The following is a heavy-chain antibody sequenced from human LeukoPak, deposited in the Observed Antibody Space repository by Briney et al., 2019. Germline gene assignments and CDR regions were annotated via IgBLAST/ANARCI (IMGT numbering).Heavy chain of an antibody. V-gene: IGHV3-13*04. CDR1: GFTFSSYD. Sequence: GGSLRLSCAASGFTFSSYDMHWVRQATGKGLEWVSAIGTAGDTYYPGSVKGRFTISRENAKNSSYLQMNSLRAGDTAVYYCARVTLSCSGGSCYQVYDYWGQGTLVTVSS. CDR2: IGTAGDT. CDR3: ARVTLSCSGGSCYQVYDY. D-gene: IGHD2-15*01. J-gene: IGHJ4*02.